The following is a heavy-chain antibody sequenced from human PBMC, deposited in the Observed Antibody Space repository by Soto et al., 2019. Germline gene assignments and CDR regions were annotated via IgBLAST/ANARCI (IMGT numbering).Heavy chain of an antibody. J-gene: IGHJ4*02. Sequence: QVQLVQSGAEVKKPGASVKVSCKASGYTFTGYYMHWVRQAPGQGLEWMGWINPNSGGTNYAQKFQGWVTMTRDTSISTAYMGLSRLRSDDTAVYYCARARGYSSGWYYFDYWGQGTLVTVSS. V-gene: IGHV1-2*04. CDR1: GYTFTGYY. CDR2: INPNSGGT. D-gene: IGHD6-19*01. CDR3: ARARGYSSGWYYFDY.